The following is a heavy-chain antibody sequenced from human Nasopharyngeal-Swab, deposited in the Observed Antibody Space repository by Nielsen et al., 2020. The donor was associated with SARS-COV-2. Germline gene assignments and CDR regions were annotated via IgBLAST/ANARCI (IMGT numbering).Heavy chain of an antibody. CDR2: FEGGATRT. CDR3: AKDLFRWSFDA. Sequence: VRQAPGKGLEWVAAFEGGATRTHYAASVEGRFTISRDDSQNMLSLQMSSLRAEDTAAYYCAKDLFRWSFDAWGQGTMVTVSS. J-gene: IGHJ3*01. V-gene: IGHV3-23*01. D-gene: IGHD3-10*02.